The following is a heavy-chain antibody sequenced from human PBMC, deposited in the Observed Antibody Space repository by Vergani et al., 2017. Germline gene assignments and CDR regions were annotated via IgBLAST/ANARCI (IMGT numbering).Heavy chain of an antibody. V-gene: IGHV1-8*03. D-gene: IGHD1-14*01. J-gene: IGHJ4*02. Sequence: QVQLVQSGAEVKKPGASVKLSCKASGYSFTTYDINWVRQALGHGLEWVGWINPNSGNTGYAGRFEGRVTITRDTAISTAYMELSGLYSDDTAVYYCTRGLPRTLTTETYYFDDWGQGTLVSVSP. CDR3: TRGLPRTLTTETYYFDD. CDR1: GYSFTTYD. CDR2: INPNSGNT.